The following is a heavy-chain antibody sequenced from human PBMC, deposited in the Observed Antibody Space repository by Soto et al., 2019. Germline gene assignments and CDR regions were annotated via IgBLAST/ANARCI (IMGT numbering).Heavy chain of an antibody. Sequence: EVQVLESGGGLLQPGGSLRLSCVASGFTFNTHAMTWVRQGPGMGLEWTSSISGNGETTYYADSVKGRFTVSRDNSKNTLYLKMNSLIVEDTATHYCVKDCSGNKCPCIDVWGQGTMVTVSS. CDR3: VKDCSGNKCPCIDV. J-gene: IGHJ6*02. CDR1: GFTFNTHA. CDR2: ISGNGETT. V-gene: IGHV3-23*01. D-gene: IGHD2-15*01.